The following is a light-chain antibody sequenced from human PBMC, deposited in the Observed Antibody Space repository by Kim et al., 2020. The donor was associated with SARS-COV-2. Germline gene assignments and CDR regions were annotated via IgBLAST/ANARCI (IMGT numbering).Light chain of an antibody. V-gene: IGKV1-5*01. CDR3: QQYNSPSYT. CDR1: QSISIY. Sequence: DIQMTQSPSSLSASVGDRVTITCRASQSISIYLAWYQQKPGKAPKLLIYDASSLQSGVPSRFSGSGSGTEFTLTISSLQPDDFATYYCQQYNSPSYTFGQGTTLEI. J-gene: IGKJ2*01. CDR2: DAS.